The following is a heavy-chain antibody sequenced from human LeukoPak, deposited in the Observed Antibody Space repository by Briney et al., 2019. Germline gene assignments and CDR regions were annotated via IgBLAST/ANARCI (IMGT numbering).Heavy chain of an antibody. D-gene: IGHD6-13*01. CDR3: ARDKAAAGTFDY. CDR1: VFTVSSNY. V-gene: IGHV3-53*01. CDR2: IYSGGST. Sequence: GGSLRLSCAASVFTVSSNYMSWVRQAPGKGLEWVSVIYSGGSTYYADSVKGRFTISRDKSKNTLYLQINSLRAEDTAVYYCARDKAAAGTFDYWGQGTLVTVSS. J-gene: IGHJ4*02.